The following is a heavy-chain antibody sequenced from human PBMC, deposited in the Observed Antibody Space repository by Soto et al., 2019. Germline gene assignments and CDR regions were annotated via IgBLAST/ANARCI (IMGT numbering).Heavy chain of an antibody. J-gene: IGHJ4*02. CDR1: GFSLSTSGVG. CDR3: APTSVRSGGDY. Sequence: QITLKESGPTLVKPTQTLTLTCTFSGFSLSTSGVGVGWIRQPPGKTLEWLALIYWDDDMRYSPSLKNRLTITKDTSKTQVVLTMTKMDPVDTATSYCAPTSVRSGGDYWGQGTLVTVSS. V-gene: IGHV2-5*02. CDR2: IYWDDDM. D-gene: IGHD3-3*01.